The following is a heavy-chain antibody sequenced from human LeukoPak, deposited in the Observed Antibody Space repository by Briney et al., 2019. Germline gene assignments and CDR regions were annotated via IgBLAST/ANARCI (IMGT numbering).Heavy chain of an antibody. V-gene: IGHV3-30*03. D-gene: IGHD4-17*01. CDR1: GFTFSSYG. CDR2: ISYDGTNK. J-gene: IGHJ4*02. CDR3: AREIGSDYAGLVAFES. Sequence: GGSLRLSCAASGFTFSSYGIHWVRQAPGKGLEWVAVISYDGTNKYYADSVKGRFTISRDNSKNTLYLQMNSLRPGDAAVYYCAREIGSDYAGLVAFESWGQGTLVTVSS.